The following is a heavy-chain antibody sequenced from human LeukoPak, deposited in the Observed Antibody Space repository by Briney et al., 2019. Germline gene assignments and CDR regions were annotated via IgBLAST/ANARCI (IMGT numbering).Heavy chain of an antibody. Sequence: ASVTVSFKVSGYTLTELSMHWVRQAPGKGLEWMGGFDPEDGETIYAQKFQGRVTMTEDTSTDTASMELSSLRSEDTAVYYCATLKWFEFDYWGQGTLVTVSS. D-gene: IGHD3-22*01. CDR1: GYTLTELS. CDR3: ATLKWFEFDY. CDR2: FDPEDGET. V-gene: IGHV1-24*01. J-gene: IGHJ4*02.